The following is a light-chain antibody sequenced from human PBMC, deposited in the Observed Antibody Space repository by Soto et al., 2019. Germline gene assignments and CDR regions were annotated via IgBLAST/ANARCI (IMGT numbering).Light chain of an antibody. CDR1: QSMRTY. CDR2: AAS. CDR3: QQSYSTPWT. V-gene: IGKV1-39*01. Sequence: DIQLTQSLSFLSASVGDTVTITCRASQSMRTYLNWYQQKPGKAPNLLIRAASSLQSGVPSRFSGSGSGTDFTLTISSLQPEDFATYYCQQSYSTPWTFGQGTKVDI. J-gene: IGKJ1*01.